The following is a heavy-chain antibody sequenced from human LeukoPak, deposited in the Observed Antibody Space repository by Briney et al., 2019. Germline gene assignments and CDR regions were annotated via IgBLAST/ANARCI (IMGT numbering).Heavy chain of an antibody. J-gene: IGHJ3*02. V-gene: IGHV3-21*01. CDR2: ISSSDSYM. CDR1: GFTFNYS. CDR3: ARESGNDYGEGFDI. Sequence: GGSLRLSCVGSGFTFNYSMNWVRQAPGKGLEWVSSISSSDSYMFYADSVQGRFTISRDSAKNSLYLQMNSLRADDTAVHYCARESGNDYGEGFDIWGQGTMVTVSS. D-gene: IGHD1-1*01.